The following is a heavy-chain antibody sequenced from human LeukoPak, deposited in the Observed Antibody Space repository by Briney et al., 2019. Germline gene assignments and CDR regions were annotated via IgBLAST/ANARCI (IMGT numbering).Heavy chain of an antibody. CDR2: ISGTT. CDR1: GFTFSSYA. Sequence: GGSLRLSCAASGFTFSSYAMSWVRQAPGKGLEWVSAISGTTYYADSVKGRFTISRDNSKNTLYLQMNSLRAEDTAVYYCAKAAASYCSSTSCYGHYYYGMDVWGQGTTVTVSS. J-gene: IGHJ6*01. V-gene: IGHV3-23*01. D-gene: IGHD2-2*01. CDR3: AKAAASYCSSTSCYGHYYYGMDV.